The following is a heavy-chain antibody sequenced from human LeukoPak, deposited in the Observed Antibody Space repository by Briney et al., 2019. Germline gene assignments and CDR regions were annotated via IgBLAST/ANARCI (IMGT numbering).Heavy chain of an antibody. J-gene: IGHJ6*02. CDR3: ARTPMFFFYGMDV. CDR2: IYSGGNT. D-gene: IGHD2-15*01. Sequence: GGSLRLSCAASGFTVSSKYMNWVRQAPGKGLEWVSVIYSGGNTYYADSVKGRFTISRDNSKNTLYLQMNSLTAEDTAVYYCARTPMFFFYGMDVWGQGTTVTVSS. CDR1: GFTVSSKY. V-gene: IGHV3-66*01.